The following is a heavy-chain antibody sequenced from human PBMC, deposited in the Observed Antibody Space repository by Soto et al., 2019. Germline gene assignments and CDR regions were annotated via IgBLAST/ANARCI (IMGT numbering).Heavy chain of an antibody. D-gene: IGHD3-22*01. CDR2: ISSDGGGT. Sequence: GGSLRLSCSASGFTFNNYALHWVRQAPGKGLEYVSAISSDGGGTCYADSVKGRFTISRDNSRNTLYLQVSSLRVEDTAVYYCVKDVDSNADYQGYWGQGT. CDR3: VKDVDSNADYQGY. CDR1: GFTFNNYA. V-gene: IGHV3-64D*06. J-gene: IGHJ4*02.